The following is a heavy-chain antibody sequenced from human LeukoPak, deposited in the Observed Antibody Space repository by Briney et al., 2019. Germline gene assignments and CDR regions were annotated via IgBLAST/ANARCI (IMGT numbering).Heavy chain of an antibody. CDR1: GFIFSRYA. D-gene: IGHD2-15*01. Sequence: GGPLSLSCAASGFIFSRYAMSWVREAPGRGVEWVSAISGSGGSTYYADSVKGRFTISRDNSKNTLYLQMNSLRAEDTAVYYCAKVSVVVVAATQVFDYCGQGTLVTVSS. V-gene: IGHV3-23*01. J-gene: IGHJ4*02. CDR3: AKVSVVVVAATQVFDY. CDR2: ISGSGGST.